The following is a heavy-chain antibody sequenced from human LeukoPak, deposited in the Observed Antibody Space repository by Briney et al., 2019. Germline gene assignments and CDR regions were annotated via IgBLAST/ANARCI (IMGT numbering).Heavy chain of an antibody. CDR2: IDYSGGST. Sequence: GGSLRLSCTASGFTLSSYEMSWIRQAPGKGLEWVSSIDYSGGSTHYADSVMGRFTISRDNSKNTLYLQMNSLIPEDTAVYYCARQYISGQWYFDYWGQGTLVTVSS. D-gene: IGHD5-18*01. V-gene: IGHV3-23*01. J-gene: IGHJ4*02. CDR3: ARQYISGQWYFDY. CDR1: GFTLSSYE.